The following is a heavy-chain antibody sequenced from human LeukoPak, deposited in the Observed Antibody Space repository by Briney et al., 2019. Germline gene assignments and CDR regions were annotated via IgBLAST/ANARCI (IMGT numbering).Heavy chain of an antibody. Sequence: PSETLSLTCAVSGYSISSGYYWGWIRQPPGKGLECIGSIYHSGSTYYNPSLKSRVTISVDTSKNQFSLKLSSVTAADTAVYFCARGWDVVVPAATYDYWGQGTLVTVSS. CDR2: IYHSGST. V-gene: IGHV4-38-2*01. CDR1: GYSISSGYY. D-gene: IGHD2-2*01. J-gene: IGHJ4*02. CDR3: ARGWDVVVPAATYDY.